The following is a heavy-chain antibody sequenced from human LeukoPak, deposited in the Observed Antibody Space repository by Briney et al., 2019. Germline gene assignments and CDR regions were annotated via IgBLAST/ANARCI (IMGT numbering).Heavy chain of an antibody. CDR1: GYTFTSYG. J-gene: IGHJ4*02. CDR2: ISAYDGNT. CDR3: AKMGASSGYSPIDY. D-gene: IGHD3-22*01. V-gene: IGHV1-18*01. Sequence: ASVKVSCKASGYTFTSYGISWVRQAPGQGLEWMGWISAYDGNTNYAQKVHDRVTMTTDSSTSTAYMELRSLRSDDTAVYYCAKMGASSGYSPIDYWGQGTLVTVSS.